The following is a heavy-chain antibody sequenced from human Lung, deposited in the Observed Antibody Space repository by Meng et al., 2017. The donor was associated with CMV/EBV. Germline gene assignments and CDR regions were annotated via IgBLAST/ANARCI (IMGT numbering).Heavy chain of an antibody. D-gene: IGHD3-3*01. CDR1: GFTFSSHA. J-gene: IGHJ4*02. CDR3: AKEAGWGLTRFLEWLSGRDY. V-gene: IGHV3-23*01. CDR2: ISGSGGST. Sequence: GESXKIPCAASGFTFSSHAMSWVRQAPGKGLEWVPAISGSGGSTYYADAVKGRFTISRDNSKNTLYLQMNSLRAEDTAVYYCAKEAGWGLTRFLEWLSGRDYWXQGTXVTVSS.